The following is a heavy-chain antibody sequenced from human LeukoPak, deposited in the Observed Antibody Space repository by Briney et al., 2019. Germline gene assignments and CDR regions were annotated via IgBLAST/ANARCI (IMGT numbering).Heavy chain of an antibody. V-gene: IGHV2-5*01. D-gene: IGHD3-10*01. J-gene: IGHJ4*02. CDR2: IFWNDDK. Sequence: ESGPTLVNPTQTLTLTCTFSGFSLSTSGVGVGWIRQPPGKALEWLAVIFWNDDKRYSPSLKSRLTITKDTSKNQVVLTMTNMDPVDTATYYCAHRGNYGSGSSSSHFDYWGQGTLVTVSS. CDR3: AHRGNYGSGSSSSHFDY. CDR1: GFSLSTSGVG.